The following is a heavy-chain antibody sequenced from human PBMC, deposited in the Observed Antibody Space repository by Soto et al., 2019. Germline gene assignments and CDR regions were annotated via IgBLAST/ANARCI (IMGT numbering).Heavy chain of an antibody. J-gene: IGHJ6*03. V-gene: IGHV2-70*11. D-gene: IGHD3-3*01. CDR2: IDWDDDK. CDR3: ATGSHYDFWSGYSERGPSPLDYYYYMDV. Sequence: ESGPTLVNPTQTLTLTCTFSGFSLSTSGMCVSWIRQPPGKALEWLARIDWDDDKYYSTSLKTRLTVSKDTSKNQVVLTMTNMDPVDTATYYCATGSHYDFWSGYSERGPSPLDYYYYMDVWGKGTTVTVSS. CDR1: GFSLSTSGMC.